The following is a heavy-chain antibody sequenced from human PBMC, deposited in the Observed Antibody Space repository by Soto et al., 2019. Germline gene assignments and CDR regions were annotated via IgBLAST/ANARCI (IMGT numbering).Heavy chain of an antibody. CDR1: GFTFSNAW. V-gene: IGHV3-15*01. CDR3: PTSTITYYDFWSGYDY. J-gene: IGHJ4*02. Sequence: GGSLRLSCAASGFTFSNAWMSWVRQAPGKGLEWVGRIKSKTDGGTTDYAAPVKGRFTISRDDSKNTLYLQMNSPKTEDTAVYYCPTSTITYYDFWSGYDYWGQGTLVTVSS. D-gene: IGHD3-3*01. CDR2: IKSKTDGGTT.